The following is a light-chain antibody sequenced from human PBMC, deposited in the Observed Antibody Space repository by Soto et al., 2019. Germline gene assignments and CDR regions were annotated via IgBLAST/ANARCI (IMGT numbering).Light chain of an antibody. Sequence: QSVLTQPPSVSGAPGQRVTISCTGSSSNIGAGYDVHWYQQLPGTAPKLLIYDNNNRPSGVPDRFSGSKSATSASLAITGLQAEDEADYYCQSYDVSLSGWVFGGGTKVTVL. CDR3: QSYDVSLSGWV. CDR1: SSNIGAGYD. V-gene: IGLV1-40*01. J-gene: IGLJ3*02. CDR2: DNN.